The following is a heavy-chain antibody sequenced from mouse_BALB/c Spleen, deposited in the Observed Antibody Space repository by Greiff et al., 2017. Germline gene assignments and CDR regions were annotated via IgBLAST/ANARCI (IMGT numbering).Heavy chain of an antibody. V-gene: IGHV5-15*02. CDR2: ISNLAYSI. CDR1: GFTFSDYG. Sequence: EVKVVESGGGLVQPGGSRKLSCAASGFTFSDYGMAWVRQAPGKGPEWVAFISNLAYSIYYADTVTGRFTISRENAKNTLYLEMSSLRSEDTAMYYCARGGYGSSYAMDYWGQGTSVTVSS. CDR3: ARGGYGSSYAMDY. D-gene: IGHD1-1*01. J-gene: IGHJ4*01.